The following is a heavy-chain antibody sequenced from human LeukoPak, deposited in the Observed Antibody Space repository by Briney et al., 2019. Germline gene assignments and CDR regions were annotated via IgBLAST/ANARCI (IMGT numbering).Heavy chain of an antibody. J-gene: IGHJ6*02. Sequence: GGSLRLSCAASGFTFSSYGMHWVRQAPGKGLEWVAVISYDGSNKYYADSVKGRFTISRDNSKNTLYLQMNSLRAEDTAVYYCAKDEVVVVTAIYYYYGMDVWGQGTTVTVSS. CDR1: GFTFSSYG. CDR2: ISYDGSNK. D-gene: IGHD2-21*02. V-gene: IGHV3-30*18. CDR3: AKDEVVVVTAIYYYYGMDV.